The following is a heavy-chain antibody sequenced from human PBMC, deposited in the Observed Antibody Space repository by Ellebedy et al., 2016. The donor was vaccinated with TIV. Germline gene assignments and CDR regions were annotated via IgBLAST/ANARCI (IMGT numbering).Heavy chain of an antibody. V-gene: IGHV3-7*01. CDR1: EFTFSSYW. CDR2: IKQDGTEK. Sequence: PGGSLRLSCTASEFTFSSYWMSWVRQAPGKGLECVANIKQDGTEKYYVDSVKGRFTISRDNSKNSLYLQMNSLRAEDTALYFCTRGESGIAAANPFDCWGQGTLVTVSS. J-gene: IGHJ4*02. CDR3: TRGESGIAAANPFDC. D-gene: IGHD6-13*01.